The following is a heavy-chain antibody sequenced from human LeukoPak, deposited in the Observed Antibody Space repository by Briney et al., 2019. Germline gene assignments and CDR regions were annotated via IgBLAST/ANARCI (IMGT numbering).Heavy chain of an antibody. CDR3: ASGAVARTNWFDP. CDR2: INSDGSST. Sequence: PGGSLRLSCAASGFTFSSYWMHWVRQAPGEGLVWVSRINSDGSSTSYADSVKGRFTISRDNAKNTLYLQMNSLRAEDTAVYYCASGAVARTNWFDPWGQGTLVTVSS. J-gene: IGHJ5*02. CDR1: GFTFSSYW. D-gene: IGHD6-19*01. V-gene: IGHV3-74*01.